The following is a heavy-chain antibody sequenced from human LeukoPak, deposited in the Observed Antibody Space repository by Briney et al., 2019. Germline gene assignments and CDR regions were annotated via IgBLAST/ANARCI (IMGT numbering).Heavy chain of an antibody. CDR1: GGSISSYY. CDR2: IYYSGST. D-gene: IGHD3-10*01. CDR3: ASWGDYYGSGHRNAFDI. V-gene: IGHV4-59*01. J-gene: IGHJ3*02. Sequence: SETLSLTCTVSGGSISSYYWSWIRQPPGKGLEWIGYIYYSGSTNYNPSLKSRVTISVDTSKNQFSLKLSSVTAADTAVYYCASWGDYYGSGHRNAFDIWGQGTMVTASS.